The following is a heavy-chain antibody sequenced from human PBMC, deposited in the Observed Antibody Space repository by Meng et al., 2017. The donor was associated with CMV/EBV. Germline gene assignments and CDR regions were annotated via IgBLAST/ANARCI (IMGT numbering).Heavy chain of an antibody. J-gene: IGHJ6*02. CDR1: GGSISSYY. Sequence: SETLSLTCTVSGGSISSYYWGWIRQPPGKGLEWIGYIYYSGSTNYNPSLKSRVTISVDTSKNQFSLKLSYVTAADTAVYYCARSSYYDSSGYYYLGGMDVWGQGTTVTVSS. CDR3: ARSSYYDSSGYYYLGGMDV. D-gene: IGHD3-22*01. CDR2: IYYSGST. V-gene: IGHV4-59*01.